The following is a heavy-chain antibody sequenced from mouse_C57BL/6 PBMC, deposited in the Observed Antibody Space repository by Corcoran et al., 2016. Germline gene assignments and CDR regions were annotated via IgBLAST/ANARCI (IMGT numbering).Heavy chain of an antibody. CDR3: ASPSYYGSPAWFAY. J-gene: IGHJ3*01. V-gene: IGHV1-26*01. D-gene: IGHD1-1*01. Sequence: EVQLQQSGPELVKPGASVKISCKASGYTFTDYYMNWVKQSHGKSLEWIGDINPNNGGTSYNQKFKGKATLTVDKSSSTAYMELRSLTSEDSAVYYCASPSYYGSPAWFAYWGQGTLVTVSA. CDR2: INPNNGGT. CDR1: GYTFTDYY.